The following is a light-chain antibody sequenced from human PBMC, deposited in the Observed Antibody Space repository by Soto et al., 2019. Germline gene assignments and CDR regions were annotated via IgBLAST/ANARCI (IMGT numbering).Light chain of an antibody. CDR1: QSISSW. CDR3: QQYNSYGT. CDR2: DAS. J-gene: IGKJ1*01. Sequence: DIQMTQSPSTLYASVVDRFTITCRASQSISSWLAWYQQKPGKAPKLLIYDASSLESGVPSRFSGSGSGTEFTLTISSLQSEDFAVYYCQQYNSYGTFGQGTKV. V-gene: IGKV1-5*01.